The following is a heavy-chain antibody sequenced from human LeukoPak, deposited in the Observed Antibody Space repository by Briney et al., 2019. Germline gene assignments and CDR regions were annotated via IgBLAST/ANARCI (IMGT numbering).Heavy chain of an antibody. CDR1: GFTFSSYA. CDR2: ISYDGSNK. V-gene: IGHV3-30-3*01. CDR3: ARDPRNYGDYTRGAAFDI. J-gene: IGHJ3*02. D-gene: IGHD4-17*01. Sequence: PGGSLRLSCAASGFTFSSYAMHWVRQAPGKGLEWVAVISYDGSNKYYADSVKGRFTISRDNSKNTLYLQMNSLRAEDTAVYYCARDPRNYGDYTRGAAFDIWGQGTMVTVSS.